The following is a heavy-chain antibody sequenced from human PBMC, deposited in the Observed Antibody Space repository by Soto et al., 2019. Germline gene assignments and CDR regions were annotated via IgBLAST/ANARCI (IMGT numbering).Heavy chain of an antibody. CDR3: ARMTRGPTKDPPRTDYGMDV. Sequence: GSGPTLVNPTQTLTLTCTFSGFSLTTSGVGVGWIRQPPGKALEWLALIYWDDDKRYSPSLKSRLTITKDTSKNQVVLTMTNMDPVDTATYYCARMTRGPTKDPPRTDYGMDVWGQGTTVTVSS. D-gene: IGHD3-10*01. V-gene: IGHV2-5*02. CDR1: GFSLTTSGVG. CDR2: IYWDDDK. J-gene: IGHJ6*02.